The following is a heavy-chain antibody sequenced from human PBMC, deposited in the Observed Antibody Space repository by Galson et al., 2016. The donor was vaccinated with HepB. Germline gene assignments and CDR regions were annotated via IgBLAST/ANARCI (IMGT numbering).Heavy chain of an antibody. CDR2: ISSSGGTI. Sequence: SLRLSCAASGFTFSSYEMNWVRQAPGKGLEWVSYISSSGGTIYYADSVKGRFTISRDNAKNSLYLQMNSLRAEDTAVYYCARATVRGVYYYYYGMDVWGQGTTVTVSS. D-gene: IGHD3-10*01. CDR1: GFTFSSYE. J-gene: IGHJ6*02. V-gene: IGHV3-48*03. CDR3: ARATVRGVYYYYYGMDV.